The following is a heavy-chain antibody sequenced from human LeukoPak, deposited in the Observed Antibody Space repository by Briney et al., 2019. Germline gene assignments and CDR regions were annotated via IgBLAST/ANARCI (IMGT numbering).Heavy chain of an antibody. CDR2: IYSGGST. V-gene: IGHV3-53*01. Sequence: PGGSLILSCAASGFTVSNNFMSWVRQAPGEGLEWVSIIYSGGSTYYADSVKGRFTISRDNSKNTLYLQMNSLRAEDTAVYYCARNRSEAAFDFWGQGTLVTVSS. CDR3: ARNRSEAAFDF. J-gene: IGHJ4*02. D-gene: IGHD3-10*01. CDR1: GFTVSNNF.